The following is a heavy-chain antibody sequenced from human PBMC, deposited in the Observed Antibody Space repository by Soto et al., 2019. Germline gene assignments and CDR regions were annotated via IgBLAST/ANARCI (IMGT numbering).Heavy chain of an antibody. Sequence: PGGSLRLSCAASGCTFSSYAMSWVRQAPGKGLEWVSAISGSGGSTYYADSVKGRFTISRDNSKNTLYLQMNSLRAEDTAVYYCAKDSVLLWFGEPGPLFDYWGQGTLVTVSS. CDR2: ISGSGGST. V-gene: IGHV3-23*01. J-gene: IGHJ4*02. D-gene: IGHD3-10*01. CDR3: AKDSVLLWFGEPGPLFDY. CDR1: GCTFSSYA.